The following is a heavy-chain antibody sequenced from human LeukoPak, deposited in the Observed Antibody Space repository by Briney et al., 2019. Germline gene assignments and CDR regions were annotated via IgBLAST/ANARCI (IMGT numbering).Heavy chain of an antibody. D-gene: IGHD4-17*01. CDR1: GGTFSSYA. J-gene: IGHJ4*02. Sequence: ASVKVSCKASGGTFSSYAISWVRQAPGQGLEWMGGIIPIFGTANYAQKFQGRVTITADESTSTAYMELSSLRSEGTAVYYCAREAATVTTFSYFDYWGQGTLVTVSS. CDR3: AREAATVTTFSYFDY. CDR2: IIPIFGTA. V-gene: IGHV1-69*13.